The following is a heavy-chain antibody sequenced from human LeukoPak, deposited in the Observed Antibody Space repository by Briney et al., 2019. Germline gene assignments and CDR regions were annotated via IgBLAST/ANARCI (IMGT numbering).Heavy chain of an antibody. D-gene: IGHD2-2*01. V-gene: IGHV1-69*06. Sequence: ASVKVSCKASGGTFSGYAISWVRQAPGQGLEWMGGIIPIFGTANYAQKFQGRVTITADKSTSTAYMELSSLRSEDTAVYYCARLVPYCSSTSCYVSPYFDYWGQGTLVTVSS. CDR1: GGTFSGYA. J-gene: IGHJ4*02. CDR3: ARLVPYCSSTSCYVSPYFDY. CDR2: IIPIFGTA.